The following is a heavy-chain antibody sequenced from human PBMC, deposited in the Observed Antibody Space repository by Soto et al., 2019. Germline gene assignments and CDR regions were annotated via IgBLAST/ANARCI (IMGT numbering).Heavy chain of an antibody. V-gene: IGHV3-74*01. Sequence: GSLRLSCAASKFTFSSYGRHWVRQPPGKGLVWVSRIHPDGSTTYYADSVKGRFTISRDNAKNTLYLHLNSIRAEDTAGYYCTSSGSYDIAWFDPWGQGA. CDR2: IHPDGSTT. CDR1: KFTFSSYG. J-gene: IGHJ5*02. D-gene: IGHD3-10*01. CDR3: TSSGSYDIAWFDP.